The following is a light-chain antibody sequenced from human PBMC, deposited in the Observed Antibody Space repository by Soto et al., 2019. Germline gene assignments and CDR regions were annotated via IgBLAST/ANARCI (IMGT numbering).Light chain of an antibody. Sequence: EIVLTQSPGSLSLSPRERATLSCRASQSVSSNHLAWYQQKPGQAPRLLIYGASRRATGIPDRFSGSGSGTDFTLTISRLEPEDGAMYYCQQYGSSTYTFGQGTKVEIK. CDR3: QQYGSSTYT. CDR2: GAS. J-gene: IGKJ2*01. CDR1: QSVSSNH. V-gene: IGKV3-20*01.